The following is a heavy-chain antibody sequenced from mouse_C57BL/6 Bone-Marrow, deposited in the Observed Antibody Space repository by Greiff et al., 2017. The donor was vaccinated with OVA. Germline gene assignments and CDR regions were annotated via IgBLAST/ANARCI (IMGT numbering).Heavy chain of an antibody. Sequence: QVQLQQSGAELVKPGASVKLSCTASGYTFTSYWMHWVKQRPGRGLEWIGRIDPTSGGTKYTETFKSKATLTVDKPSSTAYMQLSSLTSEDSAVYYCVTMVTTGRRDDWGQGTSVTVSS. CDR1: GYTFTSYW. J-gene: IGHJ4*01. CDR2: IDPTSGGT. D-gene: IGHD2-2*01. CDR3: VTMVTTGRRDD. V-gene: IGHV1-72*01.